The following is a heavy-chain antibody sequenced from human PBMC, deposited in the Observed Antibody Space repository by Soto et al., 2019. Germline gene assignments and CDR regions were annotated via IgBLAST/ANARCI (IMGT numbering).Heavy chain of an antibody. V-gene: IGHV3-30-3*01. CDR2: ISYDGSNK. J-gene: IGHJ3*02. Sequence: QVQLVESGGGVVQPGRSLRLSCAASGFTFSSYAMHWVRQAPGKGLEWVAVISYDGSNKYYADSVKGRFTISRDNSKNTLYLQMNSLRAEDTAVYYFARVSGSGSYYNLVDAFDIWGQGTMVTVSS. D-gene: IGHD3-10*01. CDR1: GFTFSSYA. CDR3: ARVSGSGSYYNLVDAFDI.